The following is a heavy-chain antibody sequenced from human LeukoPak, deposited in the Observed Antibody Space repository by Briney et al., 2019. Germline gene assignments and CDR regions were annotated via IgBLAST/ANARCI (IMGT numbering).Heavy chain of an antibody. CDR3: ARETANCGGDCIDY. D-gene: IGHD2-21*02. V-gene: IGHV3-48*03. J-gene: IGHJ4*02. Sequence: PGGSLRLSCAVSGFIFSTYEMNWVRQAPGKGLEWISYINGDGNSIYYADPVKGRFITSRDNAKSSLFLQMNSLRVEDTAVYYCARETANCGGDCIDYWGQGTLVTVSS. CDR2: INGDGNSI. CDR1: GFIFSTYE.